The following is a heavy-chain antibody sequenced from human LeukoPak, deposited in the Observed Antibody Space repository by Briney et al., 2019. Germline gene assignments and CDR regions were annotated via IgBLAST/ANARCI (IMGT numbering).Heavy chain of an antibody. CDR1: GGSFSGYY. V-gene: IGHV4-34*01. CDR3: ARRRRLGATIYFDY. J-gene: IGHJ4*02. CDR2: INHSGST. Sequence: SETLSLTCAVYGGSFSGYYWSWIRQPPGKGLEWIGEINHSGSTNYNPSLKSRVTISVDTSKNQFSLKLSSVTAADTAVYYCARRRRLGATIYFDYWGQGTLVTVSS. D-gene: IGHD1-26*01.